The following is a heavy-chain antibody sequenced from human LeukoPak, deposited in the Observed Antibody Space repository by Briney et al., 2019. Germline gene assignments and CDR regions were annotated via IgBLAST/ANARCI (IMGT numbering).Heavy chain of an antibody. CDR2: IYPGDSDT. CDR1: GYSFTSYW. CDR3: AFSRDYGSGHFDY. J-gene: IGHJ4*02. Sequence: GESLKISCKGSGYSFTSYWIGWVRQLSGKGLEWMGIIYPGDSDTRYSPSFQGQVTISADKSISTAYLQWSSLKASDTAMYYCAFSRDYGSGHFDYWGQGTLVTVSS. D-gene: IGHD3-10*01. V-gene: IGHV5-51*01.